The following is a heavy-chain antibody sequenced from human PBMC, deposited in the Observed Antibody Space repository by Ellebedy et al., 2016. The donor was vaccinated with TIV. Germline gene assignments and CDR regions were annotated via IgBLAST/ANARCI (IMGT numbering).Heavy chain of an antibody. D-gene: IGHD2-21*02. Sequence: AASVKVSCKASGGTFSSYAISWVRQAPGQGLEWMGGIIPIFGTANYAQKFQGRVTITADESTSTAYMELSSLRYEDTAVYYCARDRLSADSGGGYYYHGMDVWGQGTTVTVSS. CDR2: IIPIFGTA. CDR1: GGTFSSYA. CDR3: ARDRLSADSGGGYYYHGMDV. J-gene: IGHJ6*02. V-gene: IGHV1-69*13.